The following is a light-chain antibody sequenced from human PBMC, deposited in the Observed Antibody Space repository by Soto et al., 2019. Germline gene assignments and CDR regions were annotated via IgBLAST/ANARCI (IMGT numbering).Light chain of an antibody. V-gene: IGLV1-51*02. CDR2: ENN. CDR3: ETWDSSLSGGV. J-gene: IGLJ3*02. CDR1: SSNIGNNY. Sequence: QSVLTQPPSVSAAPGQKVTISCSGSSSNIGNNYVSWYQQLPGTAPKLLIYENNKRPSGIPDRFSGSKSGTSATLGISGLQTGDEADYYCETWDSSLSGGVFGGGTKLTVL.